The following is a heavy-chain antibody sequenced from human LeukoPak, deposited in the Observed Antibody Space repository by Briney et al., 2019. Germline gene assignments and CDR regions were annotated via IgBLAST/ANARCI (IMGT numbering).Heavy chain of an antibody. J-gene: IGHJ4*02. CDR2: ITSDSSTI. Sequence: PGGSLRLSCAASGFTFSTYSMNWVRQAPGKGLEWLSYITSDSSTIYYADSVRGRFTISRDNAKNSLYLQMDSLRDEDTAVYCCARDRPNTGFDFDYWGRGTLVTVSS. CDR3: ARDRPNTGFDFDY. D-gene: IGHD3-10*01. CDR1: GFTFSTYS. V-gene: IGHV3-48*02.